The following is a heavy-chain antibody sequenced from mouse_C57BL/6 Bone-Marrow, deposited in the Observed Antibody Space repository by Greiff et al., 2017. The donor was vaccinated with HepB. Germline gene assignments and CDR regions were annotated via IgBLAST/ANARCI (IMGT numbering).Heavy chain of an antibody. D-gene: IGHD1-1*01. CDR2: IHPNSGST. J-gene: IGHJ1*03. V-gene: IGHV1-64*01. CDR1: GYTFTSYW. Sequence: QVQLQPGAELVKPGASVKLSCKASGYTFTSYWMHWVKQRPGQGLEWIGMIHPNSGSTNYNEKFKSKATLTVDKSSSTAYMQLSSLTSEDSAVYYCARSPYYYGSSWYFDVWGTGTTVTVSS. CDR3: ARSPYYYGSSWYFDV.